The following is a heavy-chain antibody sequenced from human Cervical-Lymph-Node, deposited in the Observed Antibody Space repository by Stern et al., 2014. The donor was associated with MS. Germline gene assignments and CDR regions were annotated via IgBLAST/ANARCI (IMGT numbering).Heavy chain of an antibody. CDR3: ARDRDFSSWGDFDY. Sequence: QVQLVESGAEVKTPGASVKVSCKASGYTFAGYHVQWVRPAPGQGLEWMGWILPKTGDTNYAQKFQGRVSMTGDTSISTAYMELSGLTFDDTATYYCARDRDFSSWGDFDYWGQGTLVTVSP. CDR2: ILPKTGDT. V-gene: IGHV1-2*02. D-gene: IGHD6-13*01. J-gene: IGHJ4*02. CDR1: GYTFAGYH.